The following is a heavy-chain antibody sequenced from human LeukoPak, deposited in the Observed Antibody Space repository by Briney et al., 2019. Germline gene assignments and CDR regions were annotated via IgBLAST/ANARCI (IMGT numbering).Heavy chain of an antibody. CDR3: ARDSTALSLFDY. CDR2: INPNSGGT. D-gene: IGHD2-2*01. Sequence: ASVKVSCKASGYTFTGYYMHWVRQAPGQGLEWMGWINPNSGGTNYAQKFQGRGTMTRDKSISTAYMELSRLRSDDTAVYYCARDSTALSLFDYWGQGTLVTVSS. J-gene: IGHJ4*02. CDR1: GYTFTGYY. V-gene: IGHV1-2*02.